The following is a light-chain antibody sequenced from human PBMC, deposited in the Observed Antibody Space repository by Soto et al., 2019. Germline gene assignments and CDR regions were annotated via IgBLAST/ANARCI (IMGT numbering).Light chain of an antibody. CDR1: QSVGSY. Sequence: EIVLTQSPATLSLSPGERATLSCRASQSVGSYLAWYQQKPGQAPRLLIYATSNRATGIPGRFSGSGSGTDFTLTISSLGPEDFAVYYCQQRTNWLFTFGPGTKVDIK. V-gene: IGKV3-11*01. J-gene: IGKJ3*01. CDR3: QQRTNWLFT. CDR2: ATS.